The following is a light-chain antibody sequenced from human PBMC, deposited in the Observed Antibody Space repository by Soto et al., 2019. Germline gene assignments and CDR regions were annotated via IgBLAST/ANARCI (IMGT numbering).Light chain of an antibody. CDR3: QRLDSYPRT. V-gene: IGKV1-9*01. CDR2: TAS. CDR1: QGIGSY. J-gene: IGKJ1*01. Sequence: DVPLTQSPSFLSASVGDRVSITCRASQGIGSYLAWYQQEPGKAPKLLIYTASTLQSGVPSRFSGSGSGTEFTLTISSLQPEDFATYYCQRLDSYPRTFGQGTKVEMK.